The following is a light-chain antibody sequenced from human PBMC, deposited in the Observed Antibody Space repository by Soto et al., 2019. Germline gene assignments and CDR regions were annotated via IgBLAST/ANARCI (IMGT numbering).Light chain of an antibody. CDR3: TSYTTSSTHWV. J-gene: IGLJ3*02. V-gene: IGLV2-14*01. CDR1: SSDVGGYNY. CDR2: EVS. Sequence: QSALTQPASVSGSPGQSITISCTGTSSDVGGYNYVSWYQQHPGKAPKLMIYEVSNRPSGVSNRFSGSKSGNTASLTISGXXXXXXXXYYCTSYTTSSTHWVFGGGTKLTV.